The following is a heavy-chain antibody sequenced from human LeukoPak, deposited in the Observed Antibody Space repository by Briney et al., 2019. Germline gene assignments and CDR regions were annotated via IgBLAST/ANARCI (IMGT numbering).Heavy chain of an antibody. D-gene: IGHD5-24*01. CDR2: IIPKFDTT. J-gene: IGHJ4*02. CDR3: ARERDAIIDF. V-gene: IGHV1-69*13. Sequence: SVKVSCKTSGNTFTDYFLYWVRQAPGQGLEWMGNIIPKFDTTNYAQNFQDKVTITADESTATAYLELNSLRSEDTAIFYCARERDAIIDFWGQGTLITVSS. CDR1: GNTFTDYF.